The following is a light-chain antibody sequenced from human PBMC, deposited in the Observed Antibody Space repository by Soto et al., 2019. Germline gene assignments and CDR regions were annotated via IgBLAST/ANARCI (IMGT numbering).Light chain of an antibody. V-gene: IGKV1-5*03. Sequence: DIQMTQSPSTLSASVGDRVTITCRASQSMSYWLAWYQQKPGTAPKLLIYKATNLEAGVPSRFSGSGSGTEFTLTISSLQPDDFATYYCQQYNNYWGLTFGGGTRVEIK. CDR2: KAT. CDR1: QSMSYW. J-gene: IGKJ4*01. CDR3: QQYNNYWGLT.